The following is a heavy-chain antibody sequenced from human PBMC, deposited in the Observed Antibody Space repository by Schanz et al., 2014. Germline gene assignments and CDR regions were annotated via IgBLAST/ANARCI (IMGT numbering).Heavy chain of an antibody. D-gene: IGHD1-1*01. Sequence: EVQLVESGGGLVQPGGSLRLSCTASGITFSSHSFNWVRQAPGKGLEWVSYISSASSTINYADSVKGRFTISRDNAKNSLYLEMNSLRAEDTALYYCARDRRNADLDYWGQGTLVTVSS. CDR3: ARDRRNADLDY. J-gene: IGHJ4*02. CDR1: GITFSSHS. V-gene: IGHV3-48*01. CDR2: ISSASSTI.